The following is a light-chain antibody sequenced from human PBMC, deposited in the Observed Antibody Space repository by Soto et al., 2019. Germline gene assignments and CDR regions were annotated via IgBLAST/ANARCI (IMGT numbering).Light chain of an antibody. V-gene: IGLV1-40*01. CDR1: SSNIGAGYD. Sequence: QSVLTQPPSVSGAPGQRVTISCTGSSSNIGAGYDVHWYQQLPGTAPKLLIYGNSNRPSGVPDRFSGSKSGTSASLDITGLQAEDEDDYYCQYYDSSLSGWKVFGGGTKLTVL. CDR2: GNS. CDR3: QYYDSSLSGWKV. J-gene: IGLJ2*01.